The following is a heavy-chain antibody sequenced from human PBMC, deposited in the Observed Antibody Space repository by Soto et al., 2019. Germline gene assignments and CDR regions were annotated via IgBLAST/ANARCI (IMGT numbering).Heavy chain of an antibody. J-gene: IGHJ4*02. CDR1: GFTFSSYT. D-gene: IGHD7-27*01. CDR2: ISGRGSST. CDR3: AKAWGIDY. V-gene: IGHV3-23*01. Sequence: EVQLLESGGGLVEPGGSRRLSCAASGFTFSSYTMSWVRQAPGKGLEWVSTISGRGSSTYSADSVKGRLTISRDNSKNTLDLQMSSRRGDDTAIYYCAKAWGIDYWGQGTLVTVSS.